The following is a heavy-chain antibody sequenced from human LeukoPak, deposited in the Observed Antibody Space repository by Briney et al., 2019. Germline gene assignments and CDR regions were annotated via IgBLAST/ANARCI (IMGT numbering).Heavy chain of an antibody. V-gene: IGHV1-69*13. D-gene: IGHD6-13*01. CDR3: ARATGYSSSWNAFDI. Sequence: ASVKVSCKASGGTFSSYAISWMRQAPGQGLEWMGGIIAIFGTVNYAQKFQGRVTITADDSTSTAYMELSSLTSEDTAVYYCARATGYSSSWNAFDIWGQGTMVTVSS. J-gene: IGHJ3*02. CDR2: IIAIFGTV. CDR1: GGTFSSYA.